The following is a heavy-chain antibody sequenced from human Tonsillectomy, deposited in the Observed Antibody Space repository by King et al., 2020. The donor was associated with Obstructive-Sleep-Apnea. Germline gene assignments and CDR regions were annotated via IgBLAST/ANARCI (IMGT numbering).Heavy chain of an antibody. V-gene: IGHV3-7*01. Sequence: VQLVESGGGLVQPGGSVRLSCGASGFTFSSYWMTWVRQAPGKGLEGVANIKQEGRLKTYEDSVKGRFTYSRDNAKKSVFLQMNSLTAEDTAVYYCAREYWGPDYWGQGTLVTVSS. D-gene: IGHD3-16*01. J-gene: IGHJ4*02. CDR3: AREYWGPDY. CDR1: GFTFSSYW. CDR2: IKQEGRLK.